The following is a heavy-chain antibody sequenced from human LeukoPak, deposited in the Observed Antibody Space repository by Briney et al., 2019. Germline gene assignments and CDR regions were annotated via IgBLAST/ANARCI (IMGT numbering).Heavy chain of an antibody. D-gene: IGHD5-18*01. CDR2: IYYSGST. CDR1: GGSISSSSYY. CDR3: ARHLTIQPMLPGY. V-gene: IGHV4-39*01. J-gene: IGHJ4*02. Sequence: PSETLSLTCTVSGGSISSSSYYWGWIRQPPGKGLEWIGSIYYSGSTYYNPSLKSRVTISVDTSKNQFSLKLSSVTAADTAVYYCARHLTIQPMLPGYWGQGTLVTVSS.